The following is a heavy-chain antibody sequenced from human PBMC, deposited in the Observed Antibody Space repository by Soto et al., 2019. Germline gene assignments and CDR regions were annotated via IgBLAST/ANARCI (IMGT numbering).Heavy chain of an antibody. CDR1: GYTFTGYY. Sequence: QVQLVQSGAEVKKPGASVKVSCKASGYTFTGYYMHWVRQAPGQGLEWMGWINPNSGGTNYAQKFQGWVTMTRDTSISTAYMELSRLRSDDTAVYYCARSVAVAGRGNWFDPWGQGTQVTVSS. CDR3: ARSVAVAGRGNWFDP. V-gene: IGHV1-2*04. J-gene: IGHJ5*02. CDR2: INPNSGGT. D-gene: IGHD6-19*01.